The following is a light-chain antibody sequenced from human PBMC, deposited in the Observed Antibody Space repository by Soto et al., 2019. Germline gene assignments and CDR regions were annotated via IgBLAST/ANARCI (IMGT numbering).Light chain of an antibody. J-gene: IGKJ2*02. V-gene: IGKV1-5*03. CDR2: KAS. Sequence: DIKMTQSPSTLSAYVGDRVTITCRASQSIRSWLAWYQQKPGKAPKLLIHKASSLESGVPSRFSGSASGTEFTLTISSLQPDDFATYYCQQYNSYSGTFGQGTKVEIK. CDR3: QQYNSYSGT. CDR1: QSIRSW.